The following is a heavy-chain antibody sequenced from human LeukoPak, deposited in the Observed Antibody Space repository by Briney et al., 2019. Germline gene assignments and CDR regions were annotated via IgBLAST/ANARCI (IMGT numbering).Heavy chain of an antibody. CDR1: GFTISNNY. Sequence: GGSLRLSCAASGFTISNNYMNWVRQAPGKGLEWVSVIYSGGSTYYADSVKGRFTISRDNSKNTLYLQMNSLRAEDTAVYYCAKDTDLDYYDSSGSGYYYYGMDVWGQGTTVTVSS. CDR2: IYSGGST. J-gene: IGHJ6*02. D-gene: IGHD3-22*01. V-gene: IGHV3-53*05. CDR3: AKDTDLDYYDSSGSGYYYYGMDV.